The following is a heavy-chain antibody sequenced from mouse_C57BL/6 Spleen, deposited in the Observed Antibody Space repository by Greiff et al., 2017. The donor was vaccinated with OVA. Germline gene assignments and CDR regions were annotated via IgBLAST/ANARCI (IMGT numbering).Heavy chain of an antibody. CDR2: INPSSGYT. D-gene: IGHD3-3*01. V-gene: IGHV1-7*01. CDR3: ARYRDDYAMDC. J-gene: IGHJ4*01. Sequence: QVQLQQSGAELAKPGASVKLSCKASGYTFTSYWMHWVKQRPGQGLEWIGYINPSSGYTKYNQKFQDKATLTADKSSSTAYMHLSSLTYEDSSVYYCARYRDDYAMDCWGQGTSVTVSS. CDR1: GYTFTSYW.